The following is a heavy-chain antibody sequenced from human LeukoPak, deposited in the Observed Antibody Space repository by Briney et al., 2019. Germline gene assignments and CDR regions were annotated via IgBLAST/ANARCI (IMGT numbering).Heavy chain of an antibody. CDR1: GGSISSGDYY. Sequence: SQTLSLTCTVSGGSISSGDYYWSWIRQPPGKGLEWIGHIYYSGSTYYDPSLKSRVTISVDTSKNQFSLKLSSVTAADTAVYYCARAPETTVTTWGIYFDYWGQGTLVTVSS. D-gene: IGHD4-17*01. CDR2: IYYSGST. J-gene: IGHJ4*02. V-gene: IGHV4-30-4*01. CDR3: ARAPETTVTTWGIYFDY.